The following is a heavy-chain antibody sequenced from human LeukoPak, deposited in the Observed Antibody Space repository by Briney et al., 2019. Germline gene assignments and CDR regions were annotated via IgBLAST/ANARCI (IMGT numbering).Heavy chain of an antibody. D-gene: IGHD4-17*01. CDR2: VDHLGRT. Sequence: PSETLSLTCAVYGGSFNGFYWTWIRQPPGKSLDWLGEVDHLGRTNYRPSLKSRLSISVDTSKHQFSLKLDSVTAADTAVYYCARGRYGDHFDPVPVDVWGQGTLVTVSS. CDR1: GGSFNGFY. J-gene: IGHJ3*01. CDR3: ARGRYGDHFDPVPVDV. V-gene: IGHV4-34*01.